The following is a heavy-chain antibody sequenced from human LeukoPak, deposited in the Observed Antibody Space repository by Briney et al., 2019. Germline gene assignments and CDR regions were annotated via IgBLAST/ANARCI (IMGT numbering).Heavy chain of an antibody. J-gene: IGHJ4*02. D-gene: IGHD5-18*01. Sequence: PGRSLRLSCAASGFTFDDYAMHWVRQAPGKGLEWVSGISWNSGSIGYADSVKGRFTISRDNAKNSLYLQMNSLRAEDTALYYCAKAAALGGPDYWGQGTLVTVSS. CDR1: GFTFDDYA. CDR3: AKAAALGGPDY. CDR2: ISWNSGSI. V-gene: IGHV3-9*01.